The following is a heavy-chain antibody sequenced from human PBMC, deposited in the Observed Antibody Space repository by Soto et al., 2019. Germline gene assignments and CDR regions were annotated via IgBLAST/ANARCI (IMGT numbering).Heavy chain of an antibody. CDR1: GSTIDDYA. CDR2: IFWVGGGT. V-gene: IGHV3-9*01. D-gene: IGHD3-16*01. CDR3: GKDLSRGGLES. J-gene: IGHJ4*02. Sequence: EVQVVESGGGLVQPGGSLTLSCVVSGSTIDDYAMHWVRQVPGKGLEWVSGIFWVGGGTGYADSVKGRFTISRDRAKNSLSLQMNSLRFEDTAVYYCGKDLSRGGLESWGQGTRVTVSS.